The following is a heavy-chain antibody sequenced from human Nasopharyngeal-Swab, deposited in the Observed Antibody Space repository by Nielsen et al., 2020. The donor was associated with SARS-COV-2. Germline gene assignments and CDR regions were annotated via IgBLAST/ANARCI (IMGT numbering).Heavy chain of an antibody. D-gene: IGHD5-18*01. V-gene: IGHV3-73*01. Sequence: VRQMPGKGLEWVGRIRSKANSYATAYAASVKGRFTISRDDSKNTAYLQMNSLKTEDTAVCYCTSRYSYGLWGQGTLVTVSS. CDR2: IRSKANSYAT. J-gene: IGHJ4*02. CDR3: TSRYSYGL.